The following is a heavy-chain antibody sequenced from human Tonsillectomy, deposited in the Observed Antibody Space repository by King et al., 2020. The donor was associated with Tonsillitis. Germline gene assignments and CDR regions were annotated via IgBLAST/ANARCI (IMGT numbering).Heavy chain of an antibody. J-gene: IGHJ3*02. CDR1: KDTFTRDF. Sequence: VQLVESGAEVKKPGASVKVSCTTSKDTFTRDFLHWVRQGPGQGLEWRGRITPLFGSTNYEQKFQGRVTLTRDTPTRTAYLDLTSLRSEDTAIYYCAREGEEGVFDIWGQGARVAVSS. CDR2: ITPLFGST. CDR3: AREGEEGVFDI. V-gene: IGHV1-46*01. D-gene: IGHD3-16*01.